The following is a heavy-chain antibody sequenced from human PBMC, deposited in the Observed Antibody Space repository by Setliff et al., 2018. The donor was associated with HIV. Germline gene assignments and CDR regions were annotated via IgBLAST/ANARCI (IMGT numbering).Heavy chain of an antibody. V-gene: IGHV3-15*01. CDR3: TTDLGSGRFSRNNK. Sequence: GGSLRLSCAASGFTFRNGWMCWVCQAPGKGLEWVGRIKSKSDGGARDYAAPVQGRFTISRDHSKNTLPRQMNSLKAEDTAIYYCTTDLGSGRFSRNNKWGQGTLVTVSS. J-gene: IGHJ4*02. CDR1: GFTFRNGW. CDR2: IKSKSDGGAR. D-gene: IGHD1-26*01.